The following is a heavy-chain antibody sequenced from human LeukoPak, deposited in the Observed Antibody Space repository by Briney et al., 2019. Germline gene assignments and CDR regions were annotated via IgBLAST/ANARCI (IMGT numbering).Heavy chain of an antibody. V-gene: IGHV3-23*01. CDR1: GFTFSNSA. D-gene: IGHD6-6*01. CDR3: AKDRTSSPGAY. CDR2: ISGSGGST. J-gene: IGHJ4*02. Sequence: GGSLRLSCAASGFTFSNSAMSWARQAQGKGLEWVSGISGSGGSTYYAESVKGRFTISRDNSKNTLYLQMNSLRAEDTAVYYCAKDRTSSPGAYWGQGTLVTVSS.